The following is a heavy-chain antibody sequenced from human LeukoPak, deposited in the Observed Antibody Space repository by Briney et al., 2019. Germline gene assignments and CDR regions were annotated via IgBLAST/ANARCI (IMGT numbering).Heavy chain of an antibody. Sequence: PGWSLRLSCAASGFTFSSYAMHWVRQAPGKGLEWVAVISYDGSNKYYADSVKGRFTISRDNSKNTLYLQMNSLRAEDTAVYYCARDYYGSGNYYIDYWGQGTLVTVSS. CDR2: ISYDGSNK. V-gene: IGHV3-30*04. D-gene: IGHD3-10*01. CDR3: ARDYYGSGNYYIDY. CDR1: GFTFSSYA. J-gene: IGHJ4*02.